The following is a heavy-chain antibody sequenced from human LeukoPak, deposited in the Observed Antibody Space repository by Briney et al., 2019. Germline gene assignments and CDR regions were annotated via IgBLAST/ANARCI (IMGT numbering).Heavy chain of an antibody. CDR1: GYTFLHYD. J-gene: IGHJ1*01. D-gene: IGHD3-10*01. CDR3: ARDGHRGFREH. V-gene: IGHV1-69*13. Sequence: ASLKVSCKASGYTFLHYDFNWVRQAPGQGLEWMGGIIPMFGTANYAQKFQGRVTITADEFTSTAYMELSSLRSEDTAVYYCARDGHRGFREHWGQGTLVTVSS. CDR2: IIPMFGTA.